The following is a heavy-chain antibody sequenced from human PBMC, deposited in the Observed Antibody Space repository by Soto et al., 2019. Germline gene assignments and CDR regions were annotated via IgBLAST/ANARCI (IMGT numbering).Heavy chain of an antibody. V-gene: IGHV4-59*12. J-gene: IGHJ4*02. Sequence: SETLSLTCTVSGGSISSYYWSWIRQPPGKGLEWIAYIYHSGSTYYNPSLKSRVTISVDRSKNQFSLKLSPVTAADTATYFCATWVDYGDFEGFDFWGQGTLVTVSS. CDR1: GGSISSYY. CDR2: IYHSGST. CDR3: ATWVDYGDFEGFDF. D-gene: IGHD4-17*01.